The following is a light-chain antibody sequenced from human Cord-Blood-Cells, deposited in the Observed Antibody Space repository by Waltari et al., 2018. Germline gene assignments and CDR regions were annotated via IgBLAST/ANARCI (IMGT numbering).Light chain of an antibody. CDR2: EGS. V-gene: IGLV2-23*01. Sequence: QSALTQPASVSGSPGQSITISCTGTSSDVGSYNLFSWYQQHPGKTPKLMIYEGSKRPSGVSKRFSGSKSGNTASLTISGSEAENEADYYCCSYAGSSTYVFGTGTKVTVL. CDR1: SSDVGSYNL. J-gene: IGLJ1*01. CDR3: CSYAGSSTYV.